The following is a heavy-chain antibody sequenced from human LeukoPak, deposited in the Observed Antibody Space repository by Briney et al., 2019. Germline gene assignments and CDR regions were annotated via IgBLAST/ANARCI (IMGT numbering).Heavy chain of an antibody. CDR3: ARARRANYYDFWSGPTYYYYYGMDV. CDR2: ISYDGSNK. CDR1: GFTFSSYA. V-gene: IGHV3-30-3*01. Sequence: GGSLRLSCAASGFTFSSYAMHWVRQAPGKGLEWVAVISYDGSNKYYADSVKGRFTISRDNSKNTLYLQMNSLRAEDTAVYYCARARRANYYDFWSGPTYYYYYGMDVWGQGTTVTVSS. J-gene: IGHJ6*02. D-gene: IGHD3-3*01.